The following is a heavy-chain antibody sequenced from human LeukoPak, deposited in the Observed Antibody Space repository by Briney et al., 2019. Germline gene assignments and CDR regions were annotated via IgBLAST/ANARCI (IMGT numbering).Heavy chain of an antibody. CDR1: GGSFSGYY. D-gene: IGHD4-23*01. CDR2: INHSGST. V-gene: IGHV4-34*01. CDR3: GRTGRWASRIDY. J-gene: IGHJ4*02. Sequence: PSETLSLTCAVYGGSFSGYYWIWIRQPPGKGLEWIGEINHSGSTHYNPSLKSRVTISVDTSKNQFSLKLSSVTAADTAVYYCGRTGRWASRIDYWGQGTLVTVSS.